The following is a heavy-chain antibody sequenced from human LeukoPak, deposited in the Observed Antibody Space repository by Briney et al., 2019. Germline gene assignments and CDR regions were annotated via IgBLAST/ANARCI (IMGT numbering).Heavy chain of an antibody. CDR1: GGSISSYY. CDR3: ARRGSSSSLDY. CDR2: IYYSGST. D-gene: IGHD6-6*01. Sequence: SETLSLTCTVSGGSISSYYWSWIRQPPGKGLEWNGYIYYSGSTNYNPSLKSRVTISVDTSKNQFSLKLSSVTAADTAVYYCARRGSSSSLDYWGQGTLVTVSS. J-gene: IGHJ4*02. V-gene: IGHV4-59*08.